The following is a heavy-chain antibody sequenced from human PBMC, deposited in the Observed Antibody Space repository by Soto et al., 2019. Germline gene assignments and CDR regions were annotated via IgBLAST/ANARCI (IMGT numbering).Heavy chain of an antibody. CDR3: ARLGGVTATKYYYYGMDV. D-gene: IGHD2-21*02. CDR2: IYYSGST. CDR1: GGSISSSSYY. Sequence: LSLTCTVSGGSISSSSYYWGWIRQPPGKGLEWIGSIYYSGSTYYNPSLKSRVTISVDTSKNQFSLKLSSVTAADTAVYYCARLGGVTATKYYYYGMDVWGQGTTVTVSS. V-gene: IGHV4-39*01. J-gene: IGHJ6*02.